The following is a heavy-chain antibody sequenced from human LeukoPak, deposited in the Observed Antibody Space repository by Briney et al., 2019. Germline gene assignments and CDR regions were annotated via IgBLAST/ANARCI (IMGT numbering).Heavy chain of an antibody. CDR3: ACLGSYTRDY. CDR2: ITTSSGTI. V-gene: IGHV3-48*04. CDR1: GFTFSNYA. D-gene: IGHD1-26*01. Sequence: PGGSLRLSCAAAGFTFSNYAMTWVRQAPGKGLEWLSYITTSSGTIYYADSVKGRFTISRDNAKNSLYLQMNSLRAEDTAVYYCACLGSYTRDYWGQGTLVTVSS. J-gene: IGHJ4*02.